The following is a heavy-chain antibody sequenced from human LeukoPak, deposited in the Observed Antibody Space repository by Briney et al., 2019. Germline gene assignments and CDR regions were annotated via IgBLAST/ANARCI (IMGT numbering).Heavy chain of an antibody. CDR3: ARRYCSSTSCYTKGIGWFDP. CDR1: GGTFSSYA. V-gene: IGHV1-69*05. D-gene: IGHD2-2*02. Sequence: ASVKVSCKASGGTFSSYAISWVRQAPGQGLEWMGGIIPIFGTANYAQRFQGRVTITTDESTSTAYMELSSLRSEDTAVSYCARRYCSSTSCYTKGIGWFDPWGQGTLVTVSS. J-gene: IGHJ5*02. CDR2: IIPIFGTA.